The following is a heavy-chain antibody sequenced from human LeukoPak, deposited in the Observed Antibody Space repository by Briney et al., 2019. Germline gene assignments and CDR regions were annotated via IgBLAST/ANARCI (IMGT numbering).Heavy chain of an antibody. J-gene: IGHJ4*02. CDR3: ARVGTFLSICYFDY. D-gene: IGHD6-6*01. Sequence: VASVKVSCKASGYTFTGYYMHWVRQAPGQGLEWMGWINPNSGGTNYAQKFQGRVTMTRDTSISTAYMELSRLRSDDTAVYYCARVGTFLSICYFDYWGQGTLVTVSS. V-gene: IGHV1-2*02. CDR1: GYTFTGYY. CDR2: INPNSGGT.